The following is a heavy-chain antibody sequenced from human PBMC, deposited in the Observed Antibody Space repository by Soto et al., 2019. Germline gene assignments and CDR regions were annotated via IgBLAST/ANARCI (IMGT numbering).Heavy chain of an antibody. J-gene: IGHJ4*02. CDR2: ISYDGSNK. CDR1: GFTFSSYA. Sequence: QVQLVESGGGVVQPGRSLRLSCAASGFTFSSYAMHWVRQAPGKGLEWVAVISYDGSNKYYADSVKGRFTISRDNSKNRLYLQMHSLRAEDTAVYYCARDGSDIVVVVAATQWPYYFDYWGQGTLVTVSS. D-gene: IGHD2-15*01. CDR3: ARDGSDIVVVVAATQWPYYFDY. V-gene: IGHV3-30-3*01.